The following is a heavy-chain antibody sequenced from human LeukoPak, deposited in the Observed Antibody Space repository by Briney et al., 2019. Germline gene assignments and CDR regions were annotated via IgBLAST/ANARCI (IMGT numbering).Heavy chain of an antibody. CDR3: AKDRYCSSTSCYGGYRFDP. CDR2: IRYDGSNK. V-gene: IGHV3-30*02. Sequence: PGGSLRLSCAASGFTFSSYGMHWVRQAPCKGLEWVAFIRYDGSNKYYADSVKGRFTISRDNSKNTLYLQMNSLRAEDTAVYYCAKDRYCSSTSCYGGYRFDPWGQGTLVTVSS. D-gene: IGHD2-2*01. CDR1: GFTFSSYG. J-gene: IGHJ5*02.